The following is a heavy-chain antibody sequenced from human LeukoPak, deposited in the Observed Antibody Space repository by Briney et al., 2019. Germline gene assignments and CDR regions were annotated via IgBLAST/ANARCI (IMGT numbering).Heavy chain of an antibody. CDR2: IYSGGST. Sequence: GGSLRLSYAASGFTVSSNYMSWVRQAPGKGLEWVSVIYSGGSTYYADSVKGRFTISRDNSKNTLYLQMNSLRAEDTAVYYCAKDRCSSTSCYRSWYFDYWGQGTLVTVSS. D-gene: IGHD2-2*01. CDR3: AKDRCSSTSCYRSWYFDY. CDR1: GFTVSSNY. J-gene: IGHJ4*02. V-gene: IGHV3-53*01.